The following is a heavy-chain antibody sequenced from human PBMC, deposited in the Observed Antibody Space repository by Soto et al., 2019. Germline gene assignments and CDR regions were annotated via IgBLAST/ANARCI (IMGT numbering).Heavy chain of an antibody. J-gene: IGHJ5*02. V-gene: IGHV4-39*01. CDR2: IYYSGST. CDR3: ARGYCSSTSCQPRNWFDP. CDR1: GGSISSSSYY. D-gene: IGHD2-2*01. Sequence: SETLSLTFTVSGGSISSSSYYWGWIRQPPGKGLEWIGSIYYSGSTYYNPSLKSRVTISVDTSKNQFSLKLSSVTAADTAVYYCARGYCSSTSCQPRNWFDPWGQGTLVTVSS.